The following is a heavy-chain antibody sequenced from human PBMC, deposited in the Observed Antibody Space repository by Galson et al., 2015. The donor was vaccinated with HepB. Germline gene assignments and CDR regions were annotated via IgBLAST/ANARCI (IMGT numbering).Heavy chain of an antibody. CDR2: ISTSGTYI. CDR1: GFTFSNYS. V-gene: IGHV3-21*01. J-gene: IGHJ4*02. Sequence: SLRLSCAVSGFTFSNYSMNWVRQGPGKGLEWVSSISTSGTYIYYADSVQGRFTISRDNAKNSLYLQMNGLRAEDTAMYYCARGRRCTSSSCYGGGDYWGQGTLVTVSS. D-gene: IGHD2-2*01. CDR3: ARGRRCTSSSCYGGGDY.